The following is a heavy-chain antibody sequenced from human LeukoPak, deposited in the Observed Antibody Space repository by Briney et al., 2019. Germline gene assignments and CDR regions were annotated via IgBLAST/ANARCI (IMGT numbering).Heavy chain of an antibody. D-gene: IGHD1-14*01. V-gene: IGHV3-64*01. CDR2: ISSNGGST. CDR3: ARAVLANYFDY. Sequence: PGGSLRLSCAASGFTFSSYAMHWVRQAPGKALEYFSAISSNGGSTYYANSVKGRFTISRDNSKNTLYLQMGSLRAEDMAVYYCARAVLANYFDYWGQGTLVTVSS. CDR1: GFTFSSYA. J-gene: IGHJ4*02.